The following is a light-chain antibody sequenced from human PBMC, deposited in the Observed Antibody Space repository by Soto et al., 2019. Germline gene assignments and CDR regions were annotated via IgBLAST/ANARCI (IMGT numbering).Light chain of an antibody. CDR3: CSYAGSYTYV. Sequence: QSVLTQPRSVSGSPGHSVPISCTGTSSDVGGYNYVSWYQQHPGKAPKLMIYDVSKRPSGVPDRFSGSKSGNTASLTISGLQAEDEADYYCCSYAGSYTYVFGTGTKVTVL. CDR2: DVS. V-gene: IGLV2-11*01. CDR1: SSDVGGYNY. J-gene: IGLJ1*01.